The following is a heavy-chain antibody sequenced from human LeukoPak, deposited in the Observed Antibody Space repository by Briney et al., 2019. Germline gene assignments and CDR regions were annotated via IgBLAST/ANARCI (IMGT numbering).Heavy chain of an antibody. CDR3: ASDRKESYYDNSGFLDY. J-gene: IGHJ4*02. V-gene: IGHV3-30-3*01. D-gene: IGHD3-22*01. CDR2: IAYDGSNA. Sequence: GGSLRLSCAASGFTFSNYAMHWVRQAPGKGLEWVAVIAYDGSNAYYADSVKGRFTISRDNAKNSLYLQMNSLRAEDTAVYYCASDRKESYYDNSGFLDYWGQGTLVTVSS. CDR1: GFTFSNYA.